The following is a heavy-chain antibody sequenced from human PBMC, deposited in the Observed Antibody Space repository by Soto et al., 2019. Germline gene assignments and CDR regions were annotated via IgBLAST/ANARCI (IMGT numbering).Heavy chain of an antibody. D-gene: IGHD3-22*01. CDR1: GISMTSSHW. Sequence: SETLSLTCADSGISMTSSHWWSWVRQPPGKGLEWIGEIFHSGRTNYNPSLKSRLTISADKSKNQFSLRLSSVTAADTAVYYCARDVGSLYDSSPSGQFDFWGQGTLVTVSS. CDR3: ARDVGSLYDSSPSGQFDF. J-gene: IGHJ4*02. V-gene: IGHV4-4*02. CDR2: IFHSGRT.